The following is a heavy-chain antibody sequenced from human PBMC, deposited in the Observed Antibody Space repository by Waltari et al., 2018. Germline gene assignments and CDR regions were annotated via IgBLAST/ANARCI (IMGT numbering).Heavy chain of an antibody. CDR2: ISATSGSI. CDR1: GFTFSSYS. J-gene: IGHJ4*02. CDR3: ARLGVSHFDY. Sequence: EILVVESGGGLVQPGGSLRLSCAASGFTFSSYSMTWVRQAPGKGLEWVSYISATSGSIYYADSVKGRFTISRDNAQNSLYLQMNSLRAEDTALYYCARLGVSHFDYWGQGTLVTVSS. D-gene: IGHD1-26*01. V-gene: IGHV3-48*04.